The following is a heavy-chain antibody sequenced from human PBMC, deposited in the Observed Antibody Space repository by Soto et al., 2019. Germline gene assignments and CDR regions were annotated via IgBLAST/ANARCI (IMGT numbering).Heavy chain of an antibody. V-gene: IGHV3-23*01. J-gene: IGHJ5*02. CDR3: AKDAHCSGGSCYDNWFDP. CDR1: GFTFSSYA. CDR2: ISGSGGST. D-gene: IGHD2-15*01. Sequence: GGSLRLSCAASGFTFSSYAMSWVRQAPGKGLEWVSAISGSGGSTYYADSVKGRFTISRDNSKNTLYLQMNSLRAEDTAVYYCAKDAHCSGGSCYDNWFDPWGQGTLVTVSS.